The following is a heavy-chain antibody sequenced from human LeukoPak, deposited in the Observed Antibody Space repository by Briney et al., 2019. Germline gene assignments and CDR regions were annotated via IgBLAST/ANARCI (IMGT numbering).Heavy chain of an antibody. J-gene: IGHJ6*03. Sequence: PGGSLRLSCAASGFTFSSYAMSWVRQAPGKGLEWVSAISGSGGSTYYADSVKGRFTISRDNSKNTLYLQMNSLRAEDTAVYYCARTGRDDYVWGMYYYYYMDVWGKGTTVTISS. CDR2: ISGSGGST. D-gene: IGHD3-16*01. CDR3: ARTGRDDYVWGMYYYYYMDV. CDR1: GFTFSSYA. V-gene: IGHV3-23*01.